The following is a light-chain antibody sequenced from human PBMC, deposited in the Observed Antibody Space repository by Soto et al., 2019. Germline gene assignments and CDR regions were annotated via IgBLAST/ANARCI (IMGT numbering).Light chain of an antibody. J-gene: IGLJ1*01. CDR3: AAWDDSLNGYV. Sequence: QRVTISCTGSSSNIGAGYDVHWYQQLPGTAPKLLIYGNSNRPSGVPDRFSGSKSGTSASLAITGLQAEDEADYYCAAWDDSLNGYVFGTGTKVTVL. CDR1: SSNIGAGYD. V-gene: IGLV1-40*01. CDR2: GNS.